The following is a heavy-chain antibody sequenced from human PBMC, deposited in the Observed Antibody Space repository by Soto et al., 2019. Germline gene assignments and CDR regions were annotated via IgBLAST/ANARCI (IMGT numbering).Heavy chain of an antibody. V-gene: IGHV3-30-3*01. D-gene: IGHD3-16*01. CDR2: ISYDGSNK. CDR3: ARAYDGDYFDY. Sequence: QVQLVESGGVLVQPGRSLRLSCAAPGFTFSSYAMHWVRQAPGKGLEWVAVISYDGSNKYYADSVKGRFTIYRDNSKNTLYLQMNSLRAEDTAVYYCARAYDGDYFDYWGQGTLVTVSS. J-gene: IGHJ4*02. CDR1: GFTFSSYA.